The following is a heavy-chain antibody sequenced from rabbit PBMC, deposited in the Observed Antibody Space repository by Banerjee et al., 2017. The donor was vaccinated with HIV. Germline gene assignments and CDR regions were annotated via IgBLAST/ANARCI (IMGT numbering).Heavy chain of an antibody. D-gene: IGHD2-1*01. CDR2: IYPAKGST. J-gene: IGHJ4*01. CDR3: ARGVYDDYDTYYFDL. Sequence: QLTETGGGLVQPGGSLTLSCKASGIDFTNYYITWVRQAPGKGLEWIGIIYPAKGSTDYATWVNGRFTISSDNAQSTVNLKVTSLTAADTATYFCARGVYDDYDTYYFDLWGQGTLVTVS. CDR1: GIDFTNYY. V-gene: IGHV1S7*01.